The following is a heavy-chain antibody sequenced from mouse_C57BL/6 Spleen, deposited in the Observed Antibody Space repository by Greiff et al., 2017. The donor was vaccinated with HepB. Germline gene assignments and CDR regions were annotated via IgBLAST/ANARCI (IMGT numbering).Heavy chain of an antibody. CDR3: ASLNWFAY. Sequence: EVKLVESGGGLVKPGGSLKLSCAASGFTFSDYGMHWVRQAPEKGLEWVAYISSGSSTIYYADTVKGRFTISRDNAKNTRFLQMTSLRSEDTAMYYCASLNWFAYWGQGTLVTGSA. J-gene: IGHJ3*01. V-gene: IGHV5-17*01. CDR1: GFTFSDYG. CDR2: ISSGSSTI.